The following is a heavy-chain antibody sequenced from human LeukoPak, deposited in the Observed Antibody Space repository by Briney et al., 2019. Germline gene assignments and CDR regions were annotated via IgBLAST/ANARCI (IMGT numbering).Heavy chain of an antibody. CDR1: GESFSDYY. J-gene: IGHJ6*03. D-gene: IGHD5-18*01. Sequence: PSETLSLTCAVYGESFSDYYWSWIRQPPGKGLEWIGEINHTGNTKYDPSLKSRATISVDTSKNQFSLRLSSVTAADTAVYYCARRVGPSRYSYGYFYYFYMDVWGKGTTVTVSS. CDR2: INHTGNT. V-gene: IGHV4-34*01. CDR3: ARRVGPSRYSYGYFYYFYMDV.